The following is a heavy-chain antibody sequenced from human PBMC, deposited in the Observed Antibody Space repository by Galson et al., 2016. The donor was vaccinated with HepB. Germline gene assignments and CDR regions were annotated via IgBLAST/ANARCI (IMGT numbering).Heavy chain of an antibody. V-gene: IGHV3-7*05. CDR1: GFTFSNYW. CDR2: IKQDGSEK. CDR3: ARARGSGSYSSSDY. J-gene: IGHJ4*02. Sequence: SLRLSCAASGFTFSNYWMNWVRQAPGRGLEWVAIIKQDGSEKYYVDSVKGRFTISRDNAKNSLYLQMNSLRAEDTAVYYCARARGSGSYSSSDYWGQGTLVTVSS. D-gene: IGHD1-26*01.